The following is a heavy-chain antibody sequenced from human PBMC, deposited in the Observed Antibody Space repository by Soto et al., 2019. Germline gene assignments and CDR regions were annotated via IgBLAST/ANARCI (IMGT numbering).Heavy chain of an antibody. CDR1: GFTFSSYS. CDR3: ARGKVRGLDY. J-gene: IGHJ4*02. CDR2: ISSSSSPI. V-gene: IGHV3-48*02. Sequence: GGYLRLSCEGSGFTFSSYSMNWVRQAPGKGLEWGSYISSSSSPIYYADSVKGRFTISRDNAKNSLYLQMNSLSDEDTAVYYCARGKVRGLDYWGQGTLVTASS.